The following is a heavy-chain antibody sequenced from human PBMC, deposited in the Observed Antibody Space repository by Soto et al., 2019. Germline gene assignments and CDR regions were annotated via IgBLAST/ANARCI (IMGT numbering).Heavy chain of an antibody. CDR3: AKAMYSGSYYSSGFAFDI. J-gene: IGHJ3*02. CDR2: ISYDGSNK. CDR1: GFTFSSYG. V-gene: IGHV3-30*18. D-gene: IGHD1-26*01. Sequence: QVQLVESGGGVVQPGRSLRLSCAASGFTFSSYGMHWVRQAPGKGLEWVAVISYDGSNKYYADSVKGRFTISRDNSKNTLYLQMNSLRAEDMAVYYCAKAMYSGSYYSSGFAFDIWGQGTMVTVSS.